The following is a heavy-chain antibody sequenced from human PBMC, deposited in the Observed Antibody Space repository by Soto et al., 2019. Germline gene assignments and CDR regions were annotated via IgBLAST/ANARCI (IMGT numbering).Heavy chain of an antibody. V-gene: IGHV4-30-2*01. CDR3: ARIRGGGYYPAYHYYGMDV. J-gene: IGHJ6*02. D-gene: IGHD3-10*01. CDR1: GGSISSGGYS. Sequence: PSETLSLTCAVSGGSISSGGYSWSWIRQPPGKGLEWIGYIYHSGSTYYNPSLKSRVTISVDRSKNQFSLKLSSVTAAYTAVYYCARIRGGGYYPAYHYYGMDVWGQATTVTAAS. CDR2: IYHSGST.